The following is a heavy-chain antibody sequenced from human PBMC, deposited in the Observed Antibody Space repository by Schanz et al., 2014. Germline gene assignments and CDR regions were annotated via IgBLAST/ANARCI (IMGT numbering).Heavy chain of an antibody. J-gene: IGHJ4*02. CDR3: AKEKEEVAADGSFFDY. CDR2: ISGSSIHK. D-gene: IGHD6-13*01. V-gene: IGHV3-48*04. CDR1: GFTFFGSFA. Sequence: VQLVESGGGLVQPGGSLRLSCVASGFTFFGSFAMSWVRQAPGKGLEWVSHISGSSIHKNYADSVKGRFTISRDNAKNSLYLQMNSLRAEDTAVYYCAKEKEEVAADGSFFDYWGQGTLVTVSS.